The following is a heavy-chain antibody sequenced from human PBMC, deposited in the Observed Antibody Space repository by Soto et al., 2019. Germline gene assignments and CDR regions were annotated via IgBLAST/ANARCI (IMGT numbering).Heavy chain of an antibody. V-gene: IGHV3-23*01. CDR1: GFTFDSYA. CDR3: AKDRFRTAARLVDY. D-gene: IGHD6-6*01. J-gene: IGHJ4*02. Sequence: VQLLESGGGLVQSGGSLRLSCAASGFTFDSYAMTWVRQAPGKGLEWVSAISGSGGSTYYADSVKGRFTISRDNSKNTLYLQTNSLRAEDTAVYYCAKDRFRTAARLVDYWGRGTLVTVSS. CDR2: ISGSGGST.